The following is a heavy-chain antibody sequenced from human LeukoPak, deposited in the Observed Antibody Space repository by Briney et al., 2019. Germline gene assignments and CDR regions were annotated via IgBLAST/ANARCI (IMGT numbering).Heavy chain of an antibody. CDR1: GSSFTSYW. D-gene: IGHD6-19*01. V-gene: IGHV5-51*01. Sequence: GASLQISCEGSGSSFTSYWIGWVRPLPGKGLEWMGIIYPGDSDTRYSPSFQGQVTISADKSISTAYLQWSSLKASDTAMYYCARLSGSGFDYWGQGTLVTVSS. CDR3: ARLSGSGFDY. CDR2: IYPGDSDT. J-gene: IGHJ4*02.